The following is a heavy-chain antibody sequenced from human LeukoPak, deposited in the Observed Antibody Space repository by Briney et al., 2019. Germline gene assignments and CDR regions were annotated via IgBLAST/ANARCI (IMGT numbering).Heavy chain of an antibody. V-gene: IGHV4-39*01. CDR2: IYYSGST. Sequence: SETLSLTCTVSGGSISSSSYYWGWIRQPPGKGLEWIGSIYYSGSTYYDPSLKSRVTISVDTSKNQFSLKLSSVTAADTAVYYCARLKIRDGAYYYDFWSGYHYYFDYWGQGTLVTVSS. CDR3: ARLKIRDGAYYYDFWSGYHYYFDY. J-gene: IGHJ4*02. CDR1: GGSISSSSYY. D-gene: IGHD3-3*01.